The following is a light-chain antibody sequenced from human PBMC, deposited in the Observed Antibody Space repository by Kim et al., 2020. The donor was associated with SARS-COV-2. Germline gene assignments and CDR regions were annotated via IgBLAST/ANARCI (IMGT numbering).Light chain of an antibody. V-gene: IGLV6-57*02. Sequence: KPVTISCTGSSGNIASNYVQWYQQRPASAPTTVIYEDNERPSGVPDRFSGSIDSSSNSASLTISGLKTEDEADYYCQSYDDSNRWVFGGGTKVTVL. CDR1: SGNIASNY. CDR2: EDN. J-gene: IGLJ3*02. CDR3: QSYDDSNRWV.